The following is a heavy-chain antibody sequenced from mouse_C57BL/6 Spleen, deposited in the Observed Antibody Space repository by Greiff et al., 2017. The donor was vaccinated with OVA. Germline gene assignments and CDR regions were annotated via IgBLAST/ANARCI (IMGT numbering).Heavy chain of an antibody. J-gene: IGHJ4*01. Sequence: VQLQQSGPELVKPGASVKISCKASGYAFSSSWMNWVKQRPGKGLEWIGRIYPGDGDTTYNGKFKGKATLTADKSSSTAYMQLSSLTSEDSAVYFCAYCLYDYDAMDYWGQGTSVTVSS. D-gene: IGHD2-3*01. V-gene: IGHV1-82*01. CDR2: IYPGDGDT. CDR1: GYAFSSSW. CDR3: AYCLYDYDAMDY.